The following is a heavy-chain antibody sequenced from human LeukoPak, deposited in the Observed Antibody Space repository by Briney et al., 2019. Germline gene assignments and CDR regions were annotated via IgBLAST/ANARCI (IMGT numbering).Heavy chain of an antibody. J-gene: IGHJ4*02. D-gene: IGHD2-8*01. CDR1: GFTFSGYW. V-gene: IGHV3-7*01. Sequence: GGSLRLSCAASGFTFSGYWMSWVRQAPGKGLEWVANIKQDGSEKYYVDSVKGRFTISRDNAKNSLYLQMNSLRAEDTAVYYCARQDIVLMVYGFDYWGQGTLVTVSS. CDR3: ARQDIVLMVYGFDY. CDR2: IKQDGSEK.